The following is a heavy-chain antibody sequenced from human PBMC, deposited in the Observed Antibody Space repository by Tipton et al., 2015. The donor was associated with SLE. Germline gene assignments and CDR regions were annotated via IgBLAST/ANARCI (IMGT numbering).Heavy chain of an antibody. CDR3: ARDNARPDY. CDR1: GGSMSSYY. Sequence: GLVKPSETLSLNCTVSGGSMSSYYWTWIRQPAGQGLEWIGRIYSSGSTNYSPSLRSRVTMSIDTSKNQFSLKMRFVTAADTAVYYCARDNARPDYWGQGTLVTVSS. CDR2: IYSSGST. V-gene: IGHV4-4*07. D-gene: IGHD2-2*01. J-gene: IGHJ4*02.